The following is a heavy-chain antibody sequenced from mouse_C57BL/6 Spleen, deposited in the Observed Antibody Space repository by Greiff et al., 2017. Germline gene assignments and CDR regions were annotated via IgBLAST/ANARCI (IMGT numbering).Heavy chain of an antibody. D-gene: IGHD1-1*01. CDR2: INPNYGTT. CDR1: GYSFTDYN. CDR3: AREMTTVPRRYFDV. Sequence: EVQLKQSGPELVKPGASVKISCKASGYSFTDYNMNWVKQSNGKSLEWIGVINPNYGTTSYNQKFKGKATLTVDQSSSTAYMQLNSLTSEDSAVYYCAREMTTVPRRYFDVWGTGTTVTVSS. V-gene: IGHV1-39*01. J-gene: IGHJ1*03.